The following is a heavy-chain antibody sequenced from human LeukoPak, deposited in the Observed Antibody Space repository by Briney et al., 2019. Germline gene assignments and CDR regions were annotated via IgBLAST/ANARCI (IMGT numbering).Heavy chain of an antibody. Sequence: PSETLSLTCTVSGGSISSGGYYWSWIRQHPGKGLEWIGYIYYSGSTYYNPSLKSRVTISVDTSKNQFSLKLSSVTAADTAVYYCARGSSSSALDPWGQGTLVTVSS. J-gene: IGHJ5*02. CDR1: GGSISSGGYY. CDR2: IYYSGST. CDR3: ARGSSSSALDP. V-gene: IGHV4-31*03. D-gene: IGHD6-6*01.